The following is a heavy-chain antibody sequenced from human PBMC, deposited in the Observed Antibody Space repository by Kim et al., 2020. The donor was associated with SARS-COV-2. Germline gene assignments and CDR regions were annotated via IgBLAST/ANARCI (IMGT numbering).Heavy chain of an antibody. CDR3: ARAFYTNRVDYYYGLDV. CDR1: EFSVSNSY. CDR2: IYRGGST. J-gene: IGHJ6*02. Sequence: GGSLRLSCAASEFSVSNSYMNWVRQAPGKGLEWVSVIYRGGSTFYADSVKGRFTISRDTSKNTLYLQMNSLRAEDTAVYHCARAFYTNRVDYYYGLDVWGQGTTVTVSS. V-gene: IGHV3-66*01. D-gene: IGHD4-4*01.